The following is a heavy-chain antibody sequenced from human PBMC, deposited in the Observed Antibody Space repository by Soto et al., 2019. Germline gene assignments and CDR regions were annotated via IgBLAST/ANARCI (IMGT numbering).Heavy chain of an antibody. CDR1: GVSITRSSYS. J-gene: IGHJ6*02. CDR2: FYYSENT. CDR3: ARLGGHCSSSSCFGFYVMDV. Sequence: SATLSLTCAVSGVSITRSSYSWGWVRQPPGKGLEWIATFYYSENTHYNPSLKSRVTISVDTSKNQFSLILTSVTAADTAVYYCARLGGHCSSSSCFGFYVMDVWGQGTTVT. D-gene: IGHD2-2*01. V-gene: IGHV4-39*01.